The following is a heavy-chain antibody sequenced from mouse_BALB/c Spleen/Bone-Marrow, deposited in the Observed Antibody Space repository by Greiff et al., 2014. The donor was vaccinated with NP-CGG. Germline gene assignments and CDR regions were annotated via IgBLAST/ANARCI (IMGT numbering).Heavy chain of an antibody. Sequence: VQLQQSGPGLVAPSQSLSITCTVSGFSFTSYGVHWVRQPPGKGLEWLGVIWAGGSTNYNSALMSRLSISKDNSKSQVFLKMNRLQTDDTAMYYCARGGVRRGNYFDYWGQGTTLTVSS. CDR1: GFSFTSYG. CDR3: ARGGVRRGNYFDY. V-gene: IGHV2-9*02. D-gene: IGHD2-14*01. J-gene: IGHJ2*01. CDR2: IWAGGST.